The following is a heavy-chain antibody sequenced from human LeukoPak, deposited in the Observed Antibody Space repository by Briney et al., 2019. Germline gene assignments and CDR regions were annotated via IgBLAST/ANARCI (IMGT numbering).Heavy chain of an antibody. CDR1: GGSISSFY. Sequence: SATLSLTCTVSGGSISSFYWSWIRQPAGKGLEWIGRIYSSGSTNYNPSLKSRVIMSVDTSKNQSSLHLTSVTAADTAVYYCARDLVGSGYASRWYYYMDVWGRGTTVTVSS. CDR2: IYSSGST. CDR3: ARDLVGSGYASRWYYYMDV. J-gene: IGHJ6*03. V-gene: IGHV4-4*07. D-gene: IGHD5-12*01.